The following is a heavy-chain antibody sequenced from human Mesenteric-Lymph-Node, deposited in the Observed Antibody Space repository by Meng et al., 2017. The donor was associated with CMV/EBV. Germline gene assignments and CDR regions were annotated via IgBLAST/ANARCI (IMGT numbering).Heavy chain of an antibody. CDR3: ARHEMTTVTTNWFDP. CDR2: INHSGST. D-gene: IGHD4-17*01. CDR1: GGSFNYYY. Sequence: SQTLSLTCAVYGGSFNYYYWTWIRQPPGKGLEWIGQINHSGSTYYNPSLKSRVTISVDTSKNQFSLKLSSVTAADTAVYYCARHEMTTVTTNWFDPWGQGTLVTVSS. J-gene: IGHJ5*02. V-gene: IGHV4-34*01.